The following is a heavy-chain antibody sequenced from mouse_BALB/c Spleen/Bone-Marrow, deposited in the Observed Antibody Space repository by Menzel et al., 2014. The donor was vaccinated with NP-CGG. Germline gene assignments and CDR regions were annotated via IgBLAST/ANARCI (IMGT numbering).Heavy chain of an antibody. D-gene: IGHD2-14*01. CDR1: GYTFTDYA. V-gene: IGHV1S137*01. CDR2: ISSYYGDA. Sequence: QVQLQQSGAELVRPGVSVKISCKGSGYTFTDYAIHWVKQSHAKSLEWIGLISSYYGDASYNQKFKGKATMTVDKSSSAACMDLAKLTCEDSDIYYCARSGKVRNAMDYWGQGTSVTVSS. J-gene: IGHJ4*01. CDR3: ARSGKVRNAMDY.